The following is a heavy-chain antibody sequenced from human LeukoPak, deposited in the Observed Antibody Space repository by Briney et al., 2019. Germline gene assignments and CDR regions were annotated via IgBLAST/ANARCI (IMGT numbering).Heavy chain of an antibody. CDR2: IYSGGNT. CDR3: ARDRGSGWYGGYAFDI. Sequence: GESLRLSCAASGFSVSSSYMSWVRQAPGKGLEWVSVIYSGGNTYYADSVKGRFTISRDYSKNTLYLQVNSLRAEDTAVYYCARDRGSGWYGGYAFDIWGQGTMVTVSS. V-gene: IGHV3-53*01. CDR1: GFSVSSSY. D-gene: IGHD6-19*01. J-gene: IGHJ3*02.